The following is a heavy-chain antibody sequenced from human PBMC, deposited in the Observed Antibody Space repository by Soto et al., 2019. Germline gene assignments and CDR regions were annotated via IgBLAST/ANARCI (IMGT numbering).Heavy chain of an antibody. V-gene: IGHV6-1*01. J-gene: IGHJ5*01. CDR2: TYYRSSWYN. Sequence: PSQTLSLTCALSGDTVSSYSAAWNWIRQSPSRGLEWLGRTYYRSSWYNDYGVSVKSRLLLSVDTSMNQFSLELSFVTAADTAVYYCARGPTPFWSSYRFSYLDSWGHGTLVTVSS. CDR3: ARGPTPFWSSYRFSYLDS. D-gene: IGHD3-3*01. CDR1: GDTVSSYSAA.